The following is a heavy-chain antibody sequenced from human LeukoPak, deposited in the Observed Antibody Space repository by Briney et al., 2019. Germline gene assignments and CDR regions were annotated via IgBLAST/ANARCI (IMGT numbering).Heavy chain of an antibody. CDR2: IYTSGST. V-gene: IGHV4-4*07. CDR3: ASYYDSSGYYHDAFDI. Sequence: SETLSLTCTVSGGSISSYYWSWIRQPAGKGLEWIGRIYTSGSTNYNPSLKSRVTMSVDTSKNQFSLKLSSVTAADTAVYYCASYYDSSGYYHDAFDIWGQGTMVTVSS. CDR1: GGSISSYY. J-gene: IGHJ3*02. D-gene: IGHD3-22*01.